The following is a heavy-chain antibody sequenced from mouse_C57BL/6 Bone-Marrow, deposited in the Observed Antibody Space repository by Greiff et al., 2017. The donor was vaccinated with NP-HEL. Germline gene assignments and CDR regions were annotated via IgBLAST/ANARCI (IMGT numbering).Heavy chain of an antibody. CDR1: GYTFTSYG. Sequence: QVQLQQSGAELARPGASVKLSCKASGYTFTSYGISWVKQRTGQGLEWIGEIYPRSGNTYYNEKFKGKATLTADKSSSTAYMELRSLTSEDSAVYFCARPYYYGSSYVSPYWYFDVWGTGTTVTVSS. J-gene: IGHJ1*03. V-gene: IGHV1-81*01. CDR2: IYPRSGNT. CDR3: ARPYYYGSSYVSPYWYFDV. D-gene: IGHD1-1*01.